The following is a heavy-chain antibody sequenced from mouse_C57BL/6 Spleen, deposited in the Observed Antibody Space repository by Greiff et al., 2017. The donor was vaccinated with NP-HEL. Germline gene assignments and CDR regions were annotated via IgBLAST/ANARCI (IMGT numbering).Heavy chain of an antibody. Sequence: QVQLQQPGAELVKPGASVKLSCKASGYTFTSYWLQWVKQRPGQGLEWIGEIDPSDSYTNYNQKFKGKATLTVDTSSSTAYVQLSSLTSEDSAVYYCARKTPCYFDYWGQGTTLTVSS. V-gene: IGHV1-50*01. CDR1: GYTFTSYW. J-gene: IGHJ2*01. CDR3: ARKTPCYFDY. D-gene: IGHD3-2*01. CDR2: IDPSDSYT.